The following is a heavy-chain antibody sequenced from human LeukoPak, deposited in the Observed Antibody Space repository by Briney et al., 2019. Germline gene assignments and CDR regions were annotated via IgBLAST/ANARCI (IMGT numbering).Heavy chain of an antibody. Sequence: PGGSLRLSCAASGFTFSSYAMSWVRQAPGKGLEWVSAISGSGGSTYYADSVKGRFTISRDNSKNTLYLQMNSLRAEDTAVYYCAKGSIAMIVVALNWFDPWGQGTLVTVSS. CDR1: GFTFSSYA. D-gene: IGHD3-22*01. CDR2: ISGSGGST. CDR3: AKGSIAMIVVALNWFDP. J-gene: IGHJ5*02. V-gene: IGHV3-23*01.